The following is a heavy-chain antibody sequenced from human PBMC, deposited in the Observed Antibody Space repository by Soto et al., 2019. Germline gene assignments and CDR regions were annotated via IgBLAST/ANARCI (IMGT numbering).Heavy chain of an antibody. J-gene: IGHJ4*02. Sequence: GGSLRLSCAASGFAFSSYPMSWVRQAPGKGLEWVSAISNTNGDTYYADSVKGRSTISRDNSKNTLYLQLNSLRAEDTAVYYCAKVRGLVSPDYWGQGTLVTVSS. CDR1: GFAFSSYP. D-gene: IGHD2-8*01. CDR2: ISNTNGDT. V-gene: IGHV3-23*01. CDR3: AKVRGLVSPDY.